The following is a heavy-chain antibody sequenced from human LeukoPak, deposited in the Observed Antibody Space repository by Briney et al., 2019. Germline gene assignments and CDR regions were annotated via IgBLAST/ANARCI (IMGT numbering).Heavy chain of an antibody. CDR1: GGSISSSSYH. CDR3: ARLYGSTLYFDY. J-gene: IGHJ4*02. CDR2: MHYSGST. Sequence: SETLSLTCTVFGGSISSSSYHWAWIRQPPGKGLEWIGNMHYSGSTYYNPSLKSRVTLSVDTSKNQFSLKMSSVSAADTALYYCARLYGSTLYFDYWGQGTLVTVSS. D-gene: IGHD3-22*01. V-gene: IGHV4-39*01.